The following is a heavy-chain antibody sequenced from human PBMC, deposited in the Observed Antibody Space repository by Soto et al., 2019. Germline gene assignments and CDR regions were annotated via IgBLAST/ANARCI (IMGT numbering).Heavy chain of an antibody. CDR2: INSDGSST. CDR1: GFTFSSYW. D-gene: IGHD3-10*01. Sequence: GGSLRLSCAASGFTFSSYWMHWVRQAPGKGLVWVSRINSDGSSTSYADSVKGRFTISRDNAKNTLYLQRNSLRAEDTAGYYCARDHEYYYGSGSYYSSIYYYYGMDVWGQGTTVTVSS. V-gene: IGHV3-74*01. J-gene: IGHJ6*02. CDR3: ARDHEYYYGSGSYYSSIYYYYGMDV.